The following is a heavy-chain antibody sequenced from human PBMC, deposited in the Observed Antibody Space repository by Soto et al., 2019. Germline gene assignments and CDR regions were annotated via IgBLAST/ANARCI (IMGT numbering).Heavy chain of an antibody. D-gene: IGHD2-2*01. Sequence: QVQLVQSGAEVKKPGSSVKVSCKASGGTFSSYAISWVRQAPEQGLEWMGGIIPIFGTANYAQKFQGRVTITADESTRTAYMELSSLRSEDTAVYYCARDTVVVPAATYNWFDPWGQGTLVTVSS. CDR3: ARDTVVVPAATYNWFDP. CDR1: GGTFSSYA. V-gene: IGHV1-69*01. J-gene: IGHJ5*02. CDR2: IIPIFGTA.